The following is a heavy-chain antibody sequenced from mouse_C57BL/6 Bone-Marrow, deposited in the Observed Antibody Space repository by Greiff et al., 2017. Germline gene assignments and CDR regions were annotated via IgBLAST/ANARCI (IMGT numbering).Heavy chain of an antibody. Sequence: VQLQQSGAELVRPGASVKLSCTASGFNIKDAYMHWVKQRPEQGLEWIGWIDPENGDTEYASKFQGKATITADTSSTTAYLQLSSLTSEDTAVYYCTTLTTVVADDWGQGTTLTVSS. CDR1: GFNIKDAY. CDR3: TTLTTVVADD. CDR2: IDPENGDT. D-gene: IGHD1-1*01. J-gene: IGHJ2*01. V-gene: IGHV14-4*01.